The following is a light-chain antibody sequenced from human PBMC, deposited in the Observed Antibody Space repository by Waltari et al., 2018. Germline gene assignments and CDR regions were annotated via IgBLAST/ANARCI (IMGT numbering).Light chain of an antibody. J-gene: IGLJ1*01. CDR3: SSYTSTSTLGV. V-gene: IGLV2-14*03. CDR1: SSDVGGYNL. Sequence: QSALTQPASVSGSPGQSITISCTGTSSDVGGYNLVSWYQQHPGKAPKVMIYDVSNRASGVSNRFSGSKSGNTASLTISGLQAEDEADYYCSSYTSTSTLGVFGTGTRVTVL. CDR2: DVS.